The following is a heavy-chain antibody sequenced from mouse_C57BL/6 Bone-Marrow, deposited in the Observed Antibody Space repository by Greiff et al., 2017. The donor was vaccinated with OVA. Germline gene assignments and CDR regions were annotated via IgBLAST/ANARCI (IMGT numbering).Heavy chain of an antibody. CDR2: IDPSDSYT. Sequence: QVQLQQPGAELVMPGASVKLSCKASGYTFTSYWMHWVKQRPGQGLEWIGEIDPSDSYTNYNQKFKGKSTLTVDKSSSTAYMQLSSLTSEDSAVYYCARYLLRGYAMDYCCQVTSVTVSS. CDR3: ARYLLRGYAMDY. CDR1: GYTFTSYW. V-gene: IGHV1-69*01. D-gene: IGHD1-1*01. J-gene: IGHJ4*01.